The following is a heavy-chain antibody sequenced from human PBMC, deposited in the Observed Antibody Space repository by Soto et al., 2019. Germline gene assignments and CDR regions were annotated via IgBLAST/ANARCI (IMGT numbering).Heavy chain of an antibody. D-gene: IGHD3-3*01. J-gene: IGHJ6*02. CDR3: ARTSRGGKYYYGMDV. CDR2: IFSNDEK. V-gene: IGHV2-26*01. Sequence: QVTLKESGPVLVNPTETLTLTCTVSGFSLSNARMGVSWIRQPPGKALEWLAHIFSNDEKSYSTSLKSRLTISKDTSKSQVVLTMTNMDPVDTATYYCARTSRGGKYYYGMDVWGQGTTVTVSS. CDR1: GFSLSNARMG.